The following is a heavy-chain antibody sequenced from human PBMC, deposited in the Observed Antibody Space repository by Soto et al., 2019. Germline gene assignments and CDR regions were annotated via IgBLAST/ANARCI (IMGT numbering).Heavy chain of an antibody. CDR2: IYWDDDK. CDR1: GFSLTTSGVG. CDR3: ARAGRTWYYNSFEH. Sequence: QITLRESGPTLVKPTQTLTLTCTFSGFSLTTSGVGVGWIRQPPGKALEWLALIYWDDDKRYSPSLKNRLAITKDTSQNQVVLTMTIMDPVDTATYYFARAGRTWYYNSFEHWGQGTLVTVSS. V-gene: IGHV2-5*02. J-gene: IGHJ4*02. D-gene: IGHD3-9*01.